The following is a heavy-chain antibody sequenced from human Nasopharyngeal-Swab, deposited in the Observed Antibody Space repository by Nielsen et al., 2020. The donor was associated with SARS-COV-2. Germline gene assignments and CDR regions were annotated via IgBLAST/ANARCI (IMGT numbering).Heavy chain of an antibody. CDR1: GFTFRSYA. Sequence: GEPLKISCAASGFTFRSYAISWVRQAPGKGLEWVSVISGSDYNTYYADSVKGRFTISRDNSKNTVNLQMNSLRAEDTAIYYCAKDRDSGDDSDDYYHYYGMDVWGQGTTVTVSS. V-gene: IGHV3-23*01. CDR3: AKDRDSGDDSDDYYHYYGMDV. CDR2: ISGSDYNT. J-gene: IGHJ6*02. D-gene: IGHD5-12*01.